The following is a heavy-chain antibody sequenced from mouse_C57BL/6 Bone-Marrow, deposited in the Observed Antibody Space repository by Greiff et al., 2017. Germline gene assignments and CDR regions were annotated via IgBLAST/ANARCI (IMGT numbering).Heavy chain of an antibody. CDR2: ICRGSSTI. Sequence: EVMLVESGGGLVKPGGSLKLSCAASGFTFSDYGMHWVRQAPEQGLEWVAYICRGSSTINYADTVKGRFTMSGDNAANTLFLQMTSLRSEDTAMYYCARDGYYWYCDVWGTGTTVTVSS. CDR3: ARDGYYWYCDV. J-gene: IGHJ1*03. CDR1: GFTFSDYG. V-gene: IGHV5-17*01. D-gene: IGHD2-3*01.